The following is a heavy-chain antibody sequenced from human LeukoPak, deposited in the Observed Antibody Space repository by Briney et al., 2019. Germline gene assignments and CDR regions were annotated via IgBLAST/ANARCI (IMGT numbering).Heavy chain of an antibody. CDR2: ISAYNGNT. V-gene: IGHV1-18*01. CDR3: ARDEALVVPAAIKDS. D-gene: IGHD2-2*01. CDR1: GYTFTSYG. Sequence: ASVKVSCKDSGYTFTSYGISWVRQAPGQGLEWMGWISAYNGNTNYAQKLQGRVTMTTDTSTSTAYMELRSLRSDDTAVYYCARDEALVVPAAIKDSWGQGTLVTVSS. J-gene: IGHJ4*02.